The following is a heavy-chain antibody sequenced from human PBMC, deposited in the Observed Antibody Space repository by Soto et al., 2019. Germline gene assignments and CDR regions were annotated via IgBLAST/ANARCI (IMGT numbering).Heavy chain of an antibody. CDR3: VRLVGNSWLDH. CDR2: TYYRSQWHY. Sequence: QVQLQQSGPGLVKPSQTLSLTSVISGDSVSSNSAVWNWLRQSPSSGLEWLGRTYYRSQWHYEYAVFVQSRISIHPDTSKHQFSLQLNSVSPEDTAVYYCVRLVGNSWLDHWGQGTLVTVSS. CDR1: GDSVSSNSAV. J-gene: IGHJ4*02. D-gene: IGHD4-4*01. V-gene: IGHV6-1*01.